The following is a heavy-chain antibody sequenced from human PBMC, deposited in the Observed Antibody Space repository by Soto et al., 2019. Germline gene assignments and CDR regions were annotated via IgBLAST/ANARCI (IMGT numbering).Heavy chain of an antibody. CDR2: ISPDNGNT. CDR1: GYTFTIYG. Sequence: ASVKVSCKASGYTFTIYGINWVRQAPGQGLEWMGWISPDNGNTNYAQKLQGRVTMTTDTSTSTAYMELGSLRSDDTAVYYCARWGSYYDILVWFDPWGQGTLVTVSS. V-gene: IGHV1-18*01. J-gene: IGHJ5*02. D-gene: IGHD3-9*01. CDR3: ARWGSYYDILVWFDP.